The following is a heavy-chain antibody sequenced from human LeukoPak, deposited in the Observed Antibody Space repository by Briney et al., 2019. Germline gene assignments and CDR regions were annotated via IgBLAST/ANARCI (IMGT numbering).Heavy chain of an antibody. D-gene: IGHD2-2*01. CDR1: GYTFTSYG. CDR2: ISAYKGNT. V-gene: IGHV1-18*04. Sequence: SSVKVSCKASGYTFTSYGISWVRQAPGQGLEWMGWISAYKGNTNYAQKLQGRVTMTTDTSTSTAYMELRSFRSDDTAVYYCARPQGYCSSTSCSNLFDYWGQGTLVTVSS. J-gene: IGHJ4*02. CDR3: ARPQGYCSSTSCSNLFDY.